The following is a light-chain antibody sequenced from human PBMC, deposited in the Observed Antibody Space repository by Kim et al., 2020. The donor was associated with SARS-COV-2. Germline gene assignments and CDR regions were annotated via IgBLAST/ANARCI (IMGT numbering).Light chain of an antibody. CDR3: QQYGSSPMYT. J-gene: IGKJ2*01. CDR2: GAS. CDR1: QSVSSSY. Sequence: SPGERATLSCRASQSVSSSYLAWDQQKPGQAPRLLIYGASSRATGIPDRFSGSGSGTDFTLTISRLEPEDFAVYYCQQYGSSPMYTFGQGTKLEI. V-gene: IGKV3-20*01.